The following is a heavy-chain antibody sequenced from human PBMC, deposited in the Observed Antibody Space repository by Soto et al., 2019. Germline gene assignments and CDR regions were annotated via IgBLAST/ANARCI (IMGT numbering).Heavy chain of an antibody. CDR3: TTGGIAYYYYYGMGV. CDR2: IKSKTDGGTT. Sequence: EVQLVESGGGLVKPGGSLRLSCAASGFTFSNAWMNWVRQAPGKGLEWVGRIKSKTDGGTTDYAAPVKGRFTISRDDSNNPLYLQMNSLKPEDTAVYYCTTGGIAYYYYYGMGVWGQGTTVTVSS. CDR1: GFTFSNAW. V-gene: IGHV3-15*07. J-gene: IGHJ6*02.